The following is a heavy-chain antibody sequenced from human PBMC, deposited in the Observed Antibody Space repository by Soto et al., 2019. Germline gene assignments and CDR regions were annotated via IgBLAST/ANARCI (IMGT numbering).Heavy chain of an antibody. J-gene: IGHJ6*02. CDR3: ARDYYGSGSYSGYYYGMDV. V-gene: IGHV1-69*04. Sequence: SVKVSCKASGGTFSSYTISWVRQAPGQGLEWMGRIIPILGIANYAQKFQGRVTITADKSTSTAYMELSSLRSEDTAVYYCARDYYGSGSYSGYYYGMDVWGQGTTVTVSS. CDR2: IIPILGIA. D-gene: IGHD3-10*01. CDR1: GGTFSSYT.